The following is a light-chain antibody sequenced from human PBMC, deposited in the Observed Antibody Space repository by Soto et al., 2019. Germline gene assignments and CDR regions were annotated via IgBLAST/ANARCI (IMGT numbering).Light chain of an antibody. CDR3: QSYDSSLSVGV. V-gene: IGLV1-40*01. CDR1: SSNIGAGYD. Sequence: QSVLTQPPSVSGAPGQRVTISCTGSSSNIGAGYDVHWYQQLPGTAPKLLIYGNSNRPSGVPDRFSVSKSGTSASLAITGLQAEDEADYYCQSYDSSLSVGVFGGGTKLTVL. CDR2: GNS. J-gene: IGLJ3*02.